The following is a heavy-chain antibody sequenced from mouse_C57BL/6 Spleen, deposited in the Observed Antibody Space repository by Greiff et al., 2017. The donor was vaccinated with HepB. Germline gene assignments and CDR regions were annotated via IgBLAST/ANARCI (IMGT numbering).Heavy chain of an antibody. V-gene: IGHV1-69*01. D-gene: IGHD2-5*01. CDR2: IDPSDSYT. CDR1: GYNFTSYW. CDR3: ARSYYSNFWFAY. Sequence: VQLQQPGAELVMPGASVKLSCKASGYNFTSYWMHWVKQRPGQGLEWIGEIDPSDSYTNYNQKFKGKSTLTVDKSSSTAYMQLSSLTSEDSAVYYCARSYYSNFWFAYWGQGTLVTVSA. J-gene: IGHJ3*01.